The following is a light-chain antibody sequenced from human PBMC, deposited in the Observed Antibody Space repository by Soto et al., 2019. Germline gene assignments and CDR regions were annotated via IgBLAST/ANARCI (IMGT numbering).Light chain of an antibody. CDR3: QQYYSTPIT. V-gene: IGKV4-1*01. Sequence: DIVMTQSPDSLAVSLGERATINCKSSQSVLYSSNNKNYLAWYQQKPGQPPKLLIYWASTRESGVLDRFSGSGSGTDFTLTISSLQADDVAVYYCQQYYSTPITFGQGTRLEIK. CDR1: QSVLYSSNNKNY. CDR2: WAS. J-gene: IGKJ5*01.